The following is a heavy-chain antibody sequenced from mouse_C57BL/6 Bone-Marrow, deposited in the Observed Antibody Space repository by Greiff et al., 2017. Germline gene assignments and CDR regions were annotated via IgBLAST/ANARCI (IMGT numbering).Heavy chain of an antibody. J-gene: IGHJ2*01. Sequence: VQLQQPGAELVRPGTSVKLSCKASGYTFTSYWMHWVKQRPGQGLEWIGVIDPSDSYTNYNQKFKGKATLTVDTSSSTAYMQLSSLTSEDSAVYYCARGDSKRDYFDYWGQGTTLTVSS. D-gene: IGHD2-5*01. CDR3: ARGDSKRDYFDY. CDR1: GYTFTSYW. V-gene: IGHV1-59*01. CDR2: IDPSDSYT.